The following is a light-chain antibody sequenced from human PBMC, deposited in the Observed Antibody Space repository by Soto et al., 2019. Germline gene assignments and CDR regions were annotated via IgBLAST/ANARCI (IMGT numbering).Light chain of an antibody. J-gene: IGKJ3*01. V-gene: IGKV3-11*01. CDR3: QQRSTGLT. CDR1: QSISRS. CDR2: DAS. Sequence: EIVFTQSPAILSVSPGERATLSCRASQSISRSLAWYQQKPGQAPRLLISDASTRATGTPARFSGSGSGTDFTLTISSLEPEDFAVYYCQQRSTGLTFGPGTKVDIK.